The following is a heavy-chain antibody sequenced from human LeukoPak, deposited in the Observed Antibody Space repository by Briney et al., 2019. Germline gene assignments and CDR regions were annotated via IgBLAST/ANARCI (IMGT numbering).Heavy chain of an antibody. CDR2: IRYDGSNK. J-gene: IGHJ4*02. CDR3: AKGGYDYVWGSYPLDY. Sequence: GGSLRLSCAASGFTFSSYGMHWVRQAPGKGLEWVAFIRYDGSNKYYADSVKGRFTISRDNSKNTLYLQMNSLRAEDTAVYYCAKGGYDYVWGSYPLDYWGQGTLVTVSS. D-gene: IGHD3-16*02. V-gene: IGHV3-30*02. CDR1: GFTFSSYG.